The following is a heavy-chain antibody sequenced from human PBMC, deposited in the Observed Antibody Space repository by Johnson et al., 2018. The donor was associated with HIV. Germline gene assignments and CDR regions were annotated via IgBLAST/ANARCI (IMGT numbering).Heavy chain of an antibody. V-gene: IGHV3-15*01. D-gene: IGHD4-17*01. Sequence: VQLVESGGSLVQPGGSLRLSCAASGFTFSNAWMRWVRQAPGKGLEWVGRIKSKTEGGTTDYAAPVQGRFTISRDDSKNTLYLQMNSLKTEATAVYYCTTDDAPSYGDYGDAFDIWGQGTMVTASS. CDR2: IKSKTEGGTT. J-gene: IGHJ3*02. CDR1: GFTFSNAW. CDR3: TTDDAPSYGDYGDAFDI.